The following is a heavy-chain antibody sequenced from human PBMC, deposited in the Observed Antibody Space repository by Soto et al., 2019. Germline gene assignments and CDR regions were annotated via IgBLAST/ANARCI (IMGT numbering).Heavy chain of an antibody. J-gene: IGHJ4*02. Sequence: EVQLLESGGGLVQPGGSLRLSCAASGFTFRSYAMSWVRQAPGKGLEWVSTISGSGGSTYYADSVKGRFTISRDRSKNTLYVQMNSLRAEDTAVYYCAKDSDSGSSSSYFDSWGQGTLVTVSS. D-gene: IGHD1-26*01. CDR3: AKDSDSGSSSSYFDS. V-gene: IGHV3-23*01. CDR1: GFTFRSYA. CDR2: ISGSGGST.